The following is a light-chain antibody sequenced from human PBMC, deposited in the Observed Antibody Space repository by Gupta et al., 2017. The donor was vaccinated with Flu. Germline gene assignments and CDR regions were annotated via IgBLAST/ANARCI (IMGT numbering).Light chain of an antibody. Sequence: IALTQPPGTLSLSPGERATLSCRVSQSVRSSYLAWYQQKPGQAPSLLVDGASSRATGIPDRFSGSGSGTDFTLTISRLEPEDLAVYYCQHDGSSPRTFGQGTKVEI. V-gene: IGKV3-20*01. CDR3: QHDGSSPRT. CDR1: QSVRSSY. CDR2: GAS. J-gene: IGKJ1*01.